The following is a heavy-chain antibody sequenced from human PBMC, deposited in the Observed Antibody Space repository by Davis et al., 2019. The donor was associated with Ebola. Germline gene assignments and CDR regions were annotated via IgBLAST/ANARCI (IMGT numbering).Heavy chain of an antibody. Sequence: MPSETLSLTCTVSGGSIGTYDWSWIRQSPGKGLEYIGYINHSGSTNYNPSLKSRVTMSIDTSKNQFSLKLSSVTAADTAVYYCARDQGGHAGDWFDPWGQGTLVTVSS. J-gene: IGHJ5*02. CDR2: INHSGST. CDR3: ARDQGGHAGDWFDP. CDR1: GGSIGTYD. V-gene: IGHV4-59*01. D-gene: IGHD3-10*01.